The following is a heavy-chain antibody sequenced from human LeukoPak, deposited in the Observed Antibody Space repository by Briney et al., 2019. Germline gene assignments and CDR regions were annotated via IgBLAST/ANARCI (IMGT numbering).Heavy chain of an antibody. V-gene: IGHV1-18*01. D-gene: IGHD3-3*01. CDR1: GYTFTSYG. CDR3: ARDSRLSGGMDV. J-gene: IGHJ6*02. Sequence: ASVTVSCKASGYTFTSYGIYWVRQAPGQGLEWMGWISSYNGNTNYAQELQGRVTMTTDTSTNTAYMELRSLRSDDTAVYYCARDSRLSGGMDVWGHGTTVTVSS. CDR2: ISSYNGNT.